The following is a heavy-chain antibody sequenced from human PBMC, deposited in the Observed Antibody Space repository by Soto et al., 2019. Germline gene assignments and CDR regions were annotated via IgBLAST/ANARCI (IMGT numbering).Heavy chain of an antibody. CDR3: LTMVRGVIDY. CDR2: ISAYNGNT. Sequence: ASVKVSCKASGYTFTSYGISWVRQAPGQGLEWVGWISAYNGNTNYAQKLQGRVTMTTDTSTSTAYMELRSLRSDDTAVYYCLTMVRGVIDYWGQGTLVTVPQ. D-gene: IGHD3-10*01. J-gene: IGHJ4*02. V-gene: IGHV1-18*01. CDR1: GYTFTSYG.